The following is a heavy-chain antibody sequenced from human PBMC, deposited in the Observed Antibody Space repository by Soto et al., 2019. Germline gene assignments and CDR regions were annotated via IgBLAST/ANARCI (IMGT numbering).Heavy chain of an antibody. D-gene: IGHD3-16*01. J-gene: IGHJ4*02. Sequence: SVKVSRKVSGYTLTELSMHWVRQAPGKGLEWMGGFDPEDGEAIYAQKFQGRVTITEDTSTDTAYMELSSLRPEDTAVYYCATDRGGGEFSSRYYGGQGSLVAVSS. CDR2: FDPEDGEA. V-gene: IGHV1-24*01. CDR3: ATDRGGGEFSSRYY. CDR1: GYTLTELS.